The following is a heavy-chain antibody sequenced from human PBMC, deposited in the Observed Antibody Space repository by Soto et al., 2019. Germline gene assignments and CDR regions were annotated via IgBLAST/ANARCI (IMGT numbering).Heavy chain of an antibody. CDR3: ARLAWFGEYDHDY. CDR2: INTNTGNP. Sequence: GASVKVSCKASGYTSTSYAMNWVRQAPGQGLEWMGWINTNTGNPTYAQGFTGRFVFSLDTSVSTAYLQICSLKAEDTAVYYCARLAWFGEYDHDYWGQGTLVTVSS. J-gene: IGHJ4*02. V-gene: IGHV7-4-1*01. D-gene: IGHD3-10*01. CDR1: GYTSTSYA.